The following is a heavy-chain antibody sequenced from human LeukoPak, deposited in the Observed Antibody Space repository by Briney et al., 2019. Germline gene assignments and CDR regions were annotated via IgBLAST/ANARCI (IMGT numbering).Heavy chain of an antibody. CDR3: ARDRYCSSISCYGPLGYDYYYYGMDV. Sequence: PSETLSLTCTVSGGSISSYYWSWIRQPAGKGLEWIGRIYTSGSTNYNPSLKGRVTMSVDTSKNQFSLKLSSVTAADTAVYYCARDRYCSSISCYGPLGYDYYYYGMDVWGQGTTVTVSS. D-gene: IGHD2-2*01. J-gene: IGHJ6*02. V-gene: IGHV4-4*07. CDR2: IYTSGST. CDR1: GGSISSYY.